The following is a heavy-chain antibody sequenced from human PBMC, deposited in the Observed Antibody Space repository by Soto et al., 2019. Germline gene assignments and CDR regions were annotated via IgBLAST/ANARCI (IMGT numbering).Heavy chain of an antibody. J-gene: IGHJ3*02. CDR3: ARAMAGELLGGDAFDI. V-gene: IGHV5-51*01. D-gene: IGHD1-26*01. CDR1: GYSFTSYW. CDR2: IYPGDSDT. Sequence: PGESLKISCKGSGYSFTSYWIGWVRQMPGKGLEWMGIIYPGDSDTRYSPSFQGQVTISADKSISTAYLQWSSLKASDTAMYYCARAMAGELLGGDAFDIWGQGTMVTV.